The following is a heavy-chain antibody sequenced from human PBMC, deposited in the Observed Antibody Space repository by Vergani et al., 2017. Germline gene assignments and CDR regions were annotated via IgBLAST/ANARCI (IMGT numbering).Heavy chain of an antibody. CDR3: ASGKYYSDSTSHFRGRYFDV. V-gene: IGHV4-39*01. CDR1: GDSIISRSYY. CDR2: IYNSGNG. J-gene: IGHJ2*01. D-gene: IGHD3-16*01. Sequence: QMQLQESGPGLVKASETLSLTCTVSGDSIISRSYYWGWIRQPPGKGLEWIGSIYNSGNGDSSSSLKSRVTISADTSKIQFSLRLTSVTAADTAVYYCASGKYYSDSTSHFRGRYFDVWGRGTLVTVPS.